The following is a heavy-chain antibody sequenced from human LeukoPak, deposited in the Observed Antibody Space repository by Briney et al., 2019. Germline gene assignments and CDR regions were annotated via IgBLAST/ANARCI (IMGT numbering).Heavy chain of an antibody. CDR3: ARESYCGSGRTYYYYGMDV. D-gene: IGHD3-10*01. Sequence: SETLSLTCTVSSDSISNSAYHWGWIRQPPGRGLEWIGSIYYSGGTYYNPSLKSRVTISVDTSKNQFSLKLSSVTAADTAVYYCARESYCGSGRTYYYYGMDVWGQGTTVTVSS. CDR1: SDSISNSAYH. CDR2: IYYSGGT. J-gene: IGHJ6*02. V-gene: IGHV4-39*07.